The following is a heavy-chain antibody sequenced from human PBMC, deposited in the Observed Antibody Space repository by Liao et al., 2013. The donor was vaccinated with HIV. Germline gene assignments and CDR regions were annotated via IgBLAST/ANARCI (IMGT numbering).Heavy chain of an antibody. V-gene: IGHV4-34*01. D-gene: IGHD3-16*01. Sequence: QVQLQQWGARLLKPSETLSRTCAVYGGSFSGYYWTWIRQPPGKGLEWIGDINHSGSTNYNPSLESRVTISVDTSKKQFSLKLASLTAADTAVYYCARAPNWGSIDYWGQGPWSPSPQ. CDR1: GGSFSGYY. CDR2: INHSGST. J-gene: IGHJ4*02. CDR3: ARAPNWGSIDY.